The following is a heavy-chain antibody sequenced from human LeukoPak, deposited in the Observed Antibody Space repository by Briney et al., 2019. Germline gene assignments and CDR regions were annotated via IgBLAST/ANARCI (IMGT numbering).Heavy chain of an antibody. CDR2: ISGSGGST. J-gene: IGHJ4*02. CDR1: GFTFSTYA. V-gene: IGHV3-23*01. D-gene: IGHD3-3*01. Sequence: PGGSLRLSCAASGFTFSTYAMSWVRQAPGKGLEWVSAISGSGGSTYYADSVKGRSTISRDNSKNTLYLQMNSLRADDTAVYYCAKGPTIFGVVIDEGYYFDYWGQGTLVTVSS. CDR3: AKGPTIFGVVIDEGYYFDY.